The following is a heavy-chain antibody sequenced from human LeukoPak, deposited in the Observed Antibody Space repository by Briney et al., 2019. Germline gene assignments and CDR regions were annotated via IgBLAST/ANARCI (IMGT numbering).Heavy chain of an antibody. D-gene: IGHD3-22*01. J-gene: IGHJ6*03. CDR3: AKMGAMIVVVSHYMDV. CDR1: GFTFSSYA. CDR2: ISGSGGST. Sequence: GGSLRLSCAASGFTFSSYAMSWVRQAPGKGLEWVSAISGSGGSTYYADTVKGRFTISRDNSKNTLYLQMNSLRAEDTAVYYCAKMGAMIVVVSHYMDVWGKGTTVTVSS. V-gene: IGHV3-23*01.